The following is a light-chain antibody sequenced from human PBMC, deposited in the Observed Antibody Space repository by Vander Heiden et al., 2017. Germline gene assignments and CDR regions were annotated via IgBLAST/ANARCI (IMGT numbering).Light chain of an antibody. Sequence: DIVMTQSPDSLAVSLGERATINCRSSQSVLYSSNNKNYLAWYQQKPGQPPKLLIYGACTRESGVPDRFSGSGSGTDFTLTISSLHAEDVTVYYCQRYDSTRWTFGPGTKVEIK. CDR3: QRYDSTRWT. J-gene: IGKJ1*01. V-gene: IGKV4-1*01. CDR2: GAC. CDR1: QSVLYSSNNKNY.